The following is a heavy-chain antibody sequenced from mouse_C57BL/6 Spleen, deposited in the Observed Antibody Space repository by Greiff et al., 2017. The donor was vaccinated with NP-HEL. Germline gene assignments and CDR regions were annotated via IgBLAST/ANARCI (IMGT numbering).Heavy chain of an antibody. D-gene: IGHD1-1*01. Sequence: QVQLQQSGAELVRPGTSVKVSCKASGYAFTNYLIEWVKQRPGQGLEWIGVINPGSGGTNYNEKFKGKATLTADKSSSTAYMQLSILTSEDSAVYFCAIQSPITTVVAPYFDYWGQGTTLTVSS. J-gene: IGHJ2*01. CDR1: GYAFTNYL. CDR3: AIQSPITTVVAPYFDY. CDR2: INPGSGGT. V-gene: IGHV1-54*01.